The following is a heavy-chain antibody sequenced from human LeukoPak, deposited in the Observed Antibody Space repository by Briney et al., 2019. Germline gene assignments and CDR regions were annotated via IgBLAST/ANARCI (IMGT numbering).Heavy chain of an antibody. CDR2: IHPYSGGT. CDR3: ASRYGSGSFDY. D-gene: IGHD3-10*01. CDR1: GYTFTGYY. J-gene: IGHJ4*02. V-gene: IGHV1-2*02. Sequence: GASVKVSCKASGYTFTGYYMHWVRQAPGQGLEWMGWIHPYSGGTSYAQKFQGRVAMTRDTSISTAYMELSRLRSDDTAVYYCASRYGSGSFDYWGQGTLVTVSS.